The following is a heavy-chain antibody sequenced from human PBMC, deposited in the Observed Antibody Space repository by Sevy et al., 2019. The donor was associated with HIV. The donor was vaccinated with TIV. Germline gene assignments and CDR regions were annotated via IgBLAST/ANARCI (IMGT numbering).Heavy chain of an antibody. V-gene: IGHV4-59*01. CDR1: GGSISDYY. D-gene: IGHD3-22*01. J-gene: IGHJ6*02. CDR3: ARGNYYSSGYYPTDYGMDV. CDR2: IYYSGST. Sequence: SETLSLTCIVSGGSISDYYWSWIRQPPGKGPEWIGYIYYSGSTKYNPSLKSRVTISVDTSKNQFSLKLSSVTAADTAGYYCARGNYYSSGYYPTDYGMDVWGQGTTVTVSS.